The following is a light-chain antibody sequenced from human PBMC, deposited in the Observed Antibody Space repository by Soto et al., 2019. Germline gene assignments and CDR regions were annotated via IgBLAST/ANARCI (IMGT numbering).Light chain of an antibody. J-gene: IGKJ1*01. CDR3: QQYNKWPPT. CDR2: GAS. CDR1: QSVSSN. V-gene: IGKV3-15*01. Sequence: IVIPQAPPTLYVSPGERATLSCRASQSVSSNLAWYQQKPGQAPRLLIYGASTRATGIPARFSGSGSGTEFTLTISSLQSEDFAVYYCQQYNKWPPTFGQGTKVDI.